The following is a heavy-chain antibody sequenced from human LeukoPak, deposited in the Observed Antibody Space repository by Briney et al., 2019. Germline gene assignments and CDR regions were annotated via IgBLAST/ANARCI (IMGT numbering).Heavy chain of an antibody. Sequence: GRSLRLSCAASGFTFSSYAMHWVRRAPGKGLEWVALISFDGRNRYYADSVKGRFTISRGNSKNTLYVQMNSLRAEDTAVYYCVRPRGIAAAGIFGAFDYWGQGILVTVSS. CDR2: ISFDGRNR. D-gene: IGHD6-13*01. J-gene: IGHJ4*02. V-gene: IGHV3-30*04. CDR3: VRPRGIAAAGIFGAFDY. CDR1: GFTFSSYA.